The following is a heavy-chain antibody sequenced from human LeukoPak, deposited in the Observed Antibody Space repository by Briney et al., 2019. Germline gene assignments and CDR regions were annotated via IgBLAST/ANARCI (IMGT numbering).Heavy chain of an antibody. CDR1: GYTFTGYY. CDR2: INPHSGGT. V-gene: IGHV1-2*02. D-gene: IGHD2-2*01. CDR3: ARDVGEYCSSTNCYASHY. Sequence: ASVKVSCKASGYTFTGYYIHWVRQAPGQGLEWMGWINPHSGGTNYAQKFQGGVTMTRDTSITTAYMELSSLRSDDTAVNYCARDVGEYCSSTNCYASHYWGQGTLVTVSS. J-gene: IGHJ4*02.